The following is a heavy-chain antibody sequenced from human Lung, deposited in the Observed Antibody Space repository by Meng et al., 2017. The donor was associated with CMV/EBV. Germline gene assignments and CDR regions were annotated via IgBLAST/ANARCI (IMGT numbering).Heavy chain of an antibody. D-gene: IGHD6-13*01. J-gene: IGHJ4*02. V-gene: IGHV3-73*01. CDR1: GFTFSGSA. Sequence: SGFTFSGSAMHWVRQASGKGLEWVGRIRSKANSYATAYAASVKGRFTISRDDSKNTAYLQMNSLKTEDTAVYYCTSPGGGSSWYGYWGQGTLVTVSS. CDR3: TSPGGGSSWYGY. CDR2: IRSKANSYAT.